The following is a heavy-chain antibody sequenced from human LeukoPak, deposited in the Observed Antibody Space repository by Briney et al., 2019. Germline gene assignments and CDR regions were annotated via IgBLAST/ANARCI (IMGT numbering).Heavy chain of an antibody. J-gene: IGHJ4*02. CDR1: GGSISSGDYY. V-gene: IGHV4-30-4*08. CDR3: ARDYYDSSGYYYIPFDY. D-gene: IGHD3-22*01. Sequence: SGTLSLTCTVSGGSISSGDYYWSWIRQPPGKGLEWIGYIYYSGSTYYNPSLKSRVTISVDTSKNQFSLKLSSVTAADTAVYYCARDYYDSSGYYYIPFDYWGQGTLVTVSS. CDR2: IYYSGST.